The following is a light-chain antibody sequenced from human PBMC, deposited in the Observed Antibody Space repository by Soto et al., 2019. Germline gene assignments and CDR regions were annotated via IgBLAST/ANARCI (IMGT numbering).Light chain of an antibody. J-gene: IGKJ4*01. CDR2: KAS. CDR3: QQYESYPLT. CDR1: QSISSW. V-gene: IGKV1-5*03. Sequence: IQMTPSPSTLSASVGDRVTITCRASQSISSWLAWYQQKPGKAPKLLIYKASNLESGVPSRFSGSGSGTEFTLTISSLQPDDFATYYCQQYESYPLTFGGGTKVDIK.